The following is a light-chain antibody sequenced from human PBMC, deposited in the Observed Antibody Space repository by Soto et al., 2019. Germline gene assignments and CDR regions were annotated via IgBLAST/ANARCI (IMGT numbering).Light chain of an antibody. CDR3: QQYENLPT. CDR1: QNINNY. V-gene: IGKV1-33*01. CDR2: DAS. J-gene: IGKJ5*01. Sequence: DIQMTQSPSSLSASAGDRFTITCQASQNINNYLNWYQQKPGRAPKLLIYDASNLEAGVPSRFRGSGSGTDFTSTISRLQPEDIATYYCQQYENLPTFGQGTRLEIK.